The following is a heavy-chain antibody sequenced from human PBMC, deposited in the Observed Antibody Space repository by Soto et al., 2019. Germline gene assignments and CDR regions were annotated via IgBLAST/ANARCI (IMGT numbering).Heavy chain of an antibody. V-gene: IGHV3-11*01. CDR3: ARVPCSGGSCHHRWFDP. D-gene: IGHD2-15*01. CDR2: ISSSGSTI. Sequence: QVQLVESGGGLVKPGGSLRLSCAASGFTFSDYYMSWIRQAPGKGLEWVSYISSSGSTIYYADSVKGRFTISRDNAKNXPYLQMNSLRAEDTAVYYCARVPCSGGSCHHRWFDPWGQGTLVTVSS. J-gene: IGHJ5*02. CDR1: GFTFSDYY.